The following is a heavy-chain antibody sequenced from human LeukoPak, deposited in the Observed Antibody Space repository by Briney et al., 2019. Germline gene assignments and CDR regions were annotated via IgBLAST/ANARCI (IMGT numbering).Heavy chain of an antibody. Sequence: PGGSLRLSCAASGFTFSSYAMSWVRQAPGKGLEWVSALSGSGGFTYYADSVRGRFTISRDNSKSTLYLQMNSLRAEDTAVYYCAKEGYCTNGVCSPTNWFDPWGQGTLVTVSS. CDR1: GFTFSSYA. V-gene: IGHV3-23*01. D-gene: IGHD2-8*01. J-gene: IGHJ5*02. CDR3: AKEGYCTNGVCSPTNWFDP. CDR2: LSGSGGFT.